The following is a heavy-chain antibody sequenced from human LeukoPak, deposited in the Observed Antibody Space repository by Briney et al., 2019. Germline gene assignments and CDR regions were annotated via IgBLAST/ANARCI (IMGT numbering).Heavy chain of an antibody. V-gene: IGHV1-8*01. CDR2: MNPNSGNT. Sequence: ASVKVSCKASGYTFTSCDINWVRQATGQGLEWMGWMNPNSGNTGYAQKFQGRVTMTRNTSISTAYMELSSLRSEDTALYYCARHHTPVVEWLPDFDYWGQGTLVTVSS. D-gene: IGHD3-3*01. CDR1: GYTFTSCD. CDR3: ARHHTPVVEWLPDFDY. J-gene: IGHJ4*02.